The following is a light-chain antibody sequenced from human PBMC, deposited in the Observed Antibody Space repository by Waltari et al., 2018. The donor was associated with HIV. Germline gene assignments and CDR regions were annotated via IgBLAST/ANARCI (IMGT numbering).Light chain of an antibody. CDR2: GNT. V-gene: IGLV1-40*01. J-gene: IGLJ2*01. CDR1: RSHIGAGYD. CDR3: QSYDSSLSASV. Sequence: QSVLTQPPSVSGAPGQRVTLSCTGSRSHIGAGYDVHWYQQLPGTAPKLLIYGNTNRPSGVPDRFSGSKSGTSASLAITGLQAEDEADYYCQSYDSSLSASVFGEGTKLTVL.